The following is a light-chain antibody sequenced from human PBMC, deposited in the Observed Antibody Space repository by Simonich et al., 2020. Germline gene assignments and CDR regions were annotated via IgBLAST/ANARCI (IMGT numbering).Light chain of an antibody. Sequence: DIVMTQSPDSLAVSLGERATINCKSSQSVLYSSNNKNYLAWYQQKPGQPPKLLIYCATTRESGVPDRFIGSGSGTDFTLTISSLQAEDVAVYYCQQYYSTPPLTFGGGTKVEIK. CDR1: QSVLYSSNNKNY. J-gene: IGKJ4*01. CDR2: CAT. CDR3: QQYYSTPPLT. V-gene: IGKV4-1*01.